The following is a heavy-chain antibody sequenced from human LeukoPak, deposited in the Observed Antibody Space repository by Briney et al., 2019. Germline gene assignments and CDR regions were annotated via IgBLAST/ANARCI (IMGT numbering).Heavy chain of an antibody. D-gene: IGHD3-22*01. CDR3: ASSGYYYDSSGYYYS. Sequence: ASVKVSCKASGYTFTSYYMHWVRQAPGQGLEWMGWINPNSGGTNYAQKFQGRVTMTRDTSISTAYMELSRLRSDDTAVYYCASSGYYYDSSGYYYSWGQGTLVTVSS. V-gene: IGHV1-2*02. CDR2: INPNSGGT. J-gene: IGHJ5*02. CDR1: GYTFTSYY.